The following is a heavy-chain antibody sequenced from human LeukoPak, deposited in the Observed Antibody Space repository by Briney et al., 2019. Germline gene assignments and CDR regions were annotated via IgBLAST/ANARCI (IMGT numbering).Heavy chain of an antibody. Sequence: ASVKVSCKASGGTFSSYAISWVRQAPGQGLEWMGGIIPIFGTANYAQKFQGRVTITADESTSTAYMELSSLRSEDTAVYYCARWGDYGLPEYFDYWGQGTLVTVSS. J-gene: IGHJ4*02. D-gene: IGHD4-17*01. CDR1: GGTFSSYA. CDR3: ARWGDYGLPEYFDY. CDR2: IIPIFGTA. V-gene: IGHV1-69*01.